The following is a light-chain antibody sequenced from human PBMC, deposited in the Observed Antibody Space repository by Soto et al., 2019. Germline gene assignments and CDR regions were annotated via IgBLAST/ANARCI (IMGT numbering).Light chain of an antibody. CDR3: AAWDDNLSGHAV. CDR2: RNN. J-gene: IGLJ7*01. Sequence: QAVLTQPTSASGTPGQRVTISCSGSGSNIGSNYVYWYQQLPGTAPKLLIYRNNQRPSGVPDRFSGSKSGTSASLAISGLRSGDEADYYCAAWDDNLSGHAVFGGGTQLTVL. CDR1: GSNIGSNY. V-gene: IGLV1-47*01.